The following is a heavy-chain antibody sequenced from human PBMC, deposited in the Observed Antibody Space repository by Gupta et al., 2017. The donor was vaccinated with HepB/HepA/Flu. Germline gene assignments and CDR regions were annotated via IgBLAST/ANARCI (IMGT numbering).Heavy chain of an antibody. J-gene: IGHJ2*01. CDR1: GGTFRTYA. V-gene: IGHV1-69*01. CDR3: ARKRDPSVVRATSRNSWYFDL. Sequence: QVQLVQSGAEVKKPGSSVKVSCRATGGTFRTYAINWVRQAPGQGLEWMGGIIPIFGTPDYAQKFQGRVTITADESTSTAYMELNSLTSEDTALYFCARKRDPSVVRATSRNSWYFDLWGRGTLVTVSS. CDR2: IIPIFGTP. D-gene: IGHD1-26*01.